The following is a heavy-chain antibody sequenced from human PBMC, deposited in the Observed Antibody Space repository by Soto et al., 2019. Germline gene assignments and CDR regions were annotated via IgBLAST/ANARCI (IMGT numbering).Heavy chain of an antibody. CDR2: IYHSGST. Sequence: QLQLQESGSGLVKPSQTLSLTCAVSGGSISSGGYSWSWIRQPPGKGLEWVGYIYHSGSTYYNPSLKSRVTMSIDRSKNQFSLKLSSVTAADTAVYYCTRSSSTVTTLDYWGQGTLVTVSS. CDR3: TRSSSTVTTLDY. D-gene: IGHD2-2*01. J-gene: IGHJ4*02. CDR1: GGSISSGGYS. V-gene: IGHV4-30-2*01.